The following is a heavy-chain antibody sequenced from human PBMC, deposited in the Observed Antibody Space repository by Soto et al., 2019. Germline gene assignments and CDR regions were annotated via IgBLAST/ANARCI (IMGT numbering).Heavy chain of an antibody. V-gene: IGHV1-18*01. CDR2: INTYNGKT. CDR3: ARGITFGGVLNGMDV. Sequence: ASVKVSCKASGGTFSSYAITWVRQAPGQGLEWMGWINTYNGKTYYAQKLQGRVTMTTDTSTSTAYMELRSLRSDDTAVYYCARGITFGGVLNGMDVWGQGTTVTVSS. CDR1: GGTFSSYA. D-gene: IGHD3-16*01. J-gene: IGHJ6*02.